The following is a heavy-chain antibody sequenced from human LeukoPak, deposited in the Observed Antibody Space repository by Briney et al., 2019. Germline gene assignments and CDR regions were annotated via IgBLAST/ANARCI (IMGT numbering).Heavy chain of an antibody. CDR3: ARVAAAAPGYYYMDV. D-gene: IGHD6-13*01. CDR1: GGSISSHY. V-gene: IGHV4-59*11. J-gene: IGHJ6*03. Sequence: SETLSLTCTVAGGSISSHYWSWIRQPPGKGLEWIGYIYYSGSTNYNPSLKSRVTISVDTSKNQFSLKLSSVTAADTAVYYCARVAAAAPGYYYMDVWGKGTTVTVSS. CDR2: IYYSGST.